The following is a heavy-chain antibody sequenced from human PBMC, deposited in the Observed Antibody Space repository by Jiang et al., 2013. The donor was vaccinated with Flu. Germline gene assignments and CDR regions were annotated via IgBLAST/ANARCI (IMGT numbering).Heavy chain of an antibody. D-gene: IGHD6-13*01. V-gene: IGHV2-5*02. CDR2: IYWDDDK. J-gene: IGHJ4*02. CDR3: AHCRSFPPYFDY. Sequence: KPTQTLTLTCTFSGFSLSTSGVGVGWIRQPPGKALEWLALIYWDDDKRYSPSLKSRLTITKDTSKNQVVLTMTNMDPVDTATYYCAHCRSFPPYFDYWGQGTLVTVSS. CDR1: GFSLSTSGVG.